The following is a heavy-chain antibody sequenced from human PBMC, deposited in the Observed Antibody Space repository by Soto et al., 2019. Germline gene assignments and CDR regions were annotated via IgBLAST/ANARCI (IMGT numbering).Heavy chain of an antibody. CDR1: GDTFNDYY. CDR2: INPNGGVT. V-gene: IGHV1-2*04. D-gene: IGHD5-12*01. CDR3: ARESGGATATLDYYYFYLDV. J-gene: IGHJ6*03. Sequence: QVQLVQSGAEVKRPGASVTVSCRSSGDTFNDYYIHWVRQAPGQGLEWMGWINPNGGVTKYAQKFQGWVSMTRDTAIRTVYMQLSSLRSDDTDVYYCARESGGATATLDYYYFYLDVWGTGTTVTVSS.